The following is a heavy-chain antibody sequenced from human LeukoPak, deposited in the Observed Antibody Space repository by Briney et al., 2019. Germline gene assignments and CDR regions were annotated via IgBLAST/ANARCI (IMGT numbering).Heavy chain of an antibody. CDR3: ARGSGWYLY. J-gene: IGHJ4*02. V-gene: IGHV4-59*01. CDR1: GGSFSGYY. D-gene: IGHD6-19*01. CDR2: MYYSGST. Sequence: SETLSLTCAVYGGSFSGYYWTWIRQPPGKGLEWIGYMYYSGSTNYNPSLKSRVTISVDTSKNQFSLKLSSVTAADTAVYYCARGSGWYLYWGQGTLVTVSS.